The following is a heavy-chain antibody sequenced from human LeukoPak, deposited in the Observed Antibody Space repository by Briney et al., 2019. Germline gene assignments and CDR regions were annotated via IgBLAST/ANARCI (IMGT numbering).Heavy chain of an antibody. D-gene: IGHD4-17*01. CDR3: APSGGDGYGESFEYFQH. Sequence: GGSLRLSCAASGFTVSSNYMSWVRQAPGKGLEGVSVIYSGGSTYYADSVKGRFTISRDNSKNTLYRQMNSLRAEETAEYYSAPSGGDGYGESFEYFQHWGQGTLVTVSS. V-gene: IGHV3-66*02. CDR1: GFTVSSNY. J-gene: IGHJ1*01. CDR2: IYSGGST.